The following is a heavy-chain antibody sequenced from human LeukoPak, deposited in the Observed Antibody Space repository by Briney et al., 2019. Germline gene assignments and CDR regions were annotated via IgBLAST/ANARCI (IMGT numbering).Heavy chain of an antibody. CDR1: GGSISSGGYS. D-gene: IGHD3-22*01. CDR3: ARKSDSSGYYDY. CDR2: IYHSGST. Sequence: PSETLSLTCAVSGGSISSGGYSWSWIRQPPGKGLEWIGYIYHSGSTYYNPSLKSRVTISVDRSKNQFSLKLSSVTAADTAVYYCARKSDSSGYYDYWGQGTLVTVSS. J-gene: IGHJ4*02. V-gene: IGHV4-30-2*01.